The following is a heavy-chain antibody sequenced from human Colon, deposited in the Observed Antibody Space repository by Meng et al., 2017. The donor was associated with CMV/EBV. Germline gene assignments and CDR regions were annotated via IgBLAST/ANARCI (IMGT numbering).Heavy chain of an antibody. D-gene: IGHD6-6*01. CDR2: LSGSGSVV. CDR3: AKDQSSRIDY. J-gene: IGHJ4*02. Sequence: GGSLRLSCIASDFPFSTYEMNWVRQAPGKGLQWIAYLSGSGSVVHYADSVKGRFTISRDNAENTVSLQMDTLRPEDTAVYYCAKDQSSRIDYWGQGTLVTVSS. CDR1: DFPFSTYE. V-gene: IGHV3-48*03.